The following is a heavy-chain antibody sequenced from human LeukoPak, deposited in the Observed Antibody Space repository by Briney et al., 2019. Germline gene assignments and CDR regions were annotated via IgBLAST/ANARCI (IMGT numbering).Heavy chain of an antibody. CDR2: IRSGGSTT. Sequence: GGSLRLSCAASGFTFSSYEMNWVRQAPGKGLEWVSYIRSGGSTTHYTDSVKGRFTISRDDAKNSLYLQMNSLRAEDTAIYYCARGGYCINAICYTWNAFDIWGQGTMVAVSS. D-gene: IGHD2-8*01. J-gene: IGHJ3*02. V-gene: IGHV3-48*03. CDR1: GFTFSSYE. CDR3: ARGGYCINAICYTWNAFDI.